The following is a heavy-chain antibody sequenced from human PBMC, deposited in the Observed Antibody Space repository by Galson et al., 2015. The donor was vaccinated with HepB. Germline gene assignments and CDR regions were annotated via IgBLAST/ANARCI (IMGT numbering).Heavy chain of an antibody. CDR1: GFTFSSYS. D-gene: IGHD3-10*01. J-gene: IGHJ6*02. CDR2: ISSSSSTI. CDR3: ARTNTRGRWFGESISEPAPRPHYYYGMDV. Sequence: SLRLSCAASGFTFSSYSMNWVRQAPGKGLEWVSYISSSSSTIYYADSVKGRFTISRDNAKNSLYLQMNSLRAEDTAVYYCARTNTRGRWFGESISEPAPRPHYYYGMDVWGQGTTVTVSS. V-gene: IGHV3-48*01.